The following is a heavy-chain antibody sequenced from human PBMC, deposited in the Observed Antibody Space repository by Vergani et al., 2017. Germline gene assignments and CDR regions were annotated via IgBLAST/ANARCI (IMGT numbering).Heavy chain of an antibody. Sequence: QLQLKESGPGLVKPSETLSLTCDVSGGSVTSTSYHWAWIRLPPGKGLEWIGSLYNPGKTYYNSSLESSLSLSVDTSTNQFFMRLNSVTAADTAVYYCARGLTDYDSGWYSPGWFDPWGQGITAIVSS. J-gene: IGHJ5*02. D-gene: IGHD6-19*01. CDR3: ARGLTDYDSGWYSPGWFDP. V-gene: IGHV4-39*01. CDR2: LYNPGKT. CDR1: GGSVTSTSYH.